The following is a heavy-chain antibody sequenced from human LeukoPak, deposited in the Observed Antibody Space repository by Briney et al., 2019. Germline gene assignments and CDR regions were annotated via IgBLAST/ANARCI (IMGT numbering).Heavy chain of an antibody. Sequence: PSETLSLTCTVSGGSISSYYWTWIRQPAGKGLEYLGRIHASGNTYYNPSLNSRVAISIDTSKNQFSLKVRSVAAADTAVYYCATDSGYGYYFYYYLDVWGKGTTVTVSS. CDR3: ATDSGYGYYFYYYLDV. J-gene: IGHJ6*03. CDR2: IHASGNT. D-gene: IGHD5-18*01. CDR1: GGSISSYY. V-gene: IGHV4-4*07.